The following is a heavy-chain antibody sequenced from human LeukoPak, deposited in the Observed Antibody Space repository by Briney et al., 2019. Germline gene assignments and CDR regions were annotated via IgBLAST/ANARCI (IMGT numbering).Heavy chain of an antibody. J-gene: IGHJ4*02. CDR2: IKQDGSEK. D-gene: IGHD3-10*01. V-gene: IGHV3-7*01. CDR3: ARGSSGY. CDR1: GFTFSNYN. Sequence: GGSLRLSCAASGFTFSNYNMNWVRQAPGKGLEWVANIKQDGSEKYYVDSVKGRFTISRDNAKNSLYLQMNSLRAEDTAVYYCARGSSGYWGQGTLVTVSS.